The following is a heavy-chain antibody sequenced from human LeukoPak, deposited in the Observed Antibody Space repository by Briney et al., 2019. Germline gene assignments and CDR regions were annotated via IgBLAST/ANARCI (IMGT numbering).Heavy chain of an antibody. Sequence: GGSLRLSCAASGFTFDDYGMSWVRQAPGKGLEWVSGINWSGGSTGYADPVKGRFTISRDNAKNSLYLQMNSLRAGDTALYYCARERTYYYDSNPDYFDYWGQGTLVTVSS. D-gene: IGHD3-22*01. V-gene: IGHV3-20*04. CDR3: ARERTYYYDSNPDYFDY. J-gene: IGHJ4*02. CDR1: GFTFDDYG. CDR2: INWSGGST.